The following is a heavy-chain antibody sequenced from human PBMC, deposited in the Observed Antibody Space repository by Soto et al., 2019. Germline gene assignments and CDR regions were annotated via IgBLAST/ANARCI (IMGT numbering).Heavy chain of an antibody. CDR1: GFTFSSYS. V-gene: IGHV3-21*01. CDR3: ARGFGCELLEAFDI. CDR2: ISSSSSYI. D-gene: IGHD1-26*01. J-gene: IGHJ3*02. Sequence: GGSLRLSCAASGFTFSSYSMNWVRQAPGKGLEWVSSISSSSSYIYYADSVKGRFTISRDNAKNSLYLQMNSLRAEDTAVYYCARGFGCELLEAFDIWGQGTMVTVSS.